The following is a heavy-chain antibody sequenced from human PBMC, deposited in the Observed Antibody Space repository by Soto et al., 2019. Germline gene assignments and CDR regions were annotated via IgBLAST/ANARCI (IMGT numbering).Heavy chain of an antibody. V-gene: IGHV3-30-3*01. Sequence: GGSLRLSCAASGFTFSSYAMHWVRQAPGKGLEWVAVISYDGSNKYYADSVKGRFTISRDNSKNTLYLQMNSLRAEDTAVYYCASSSEASDDPDYWGQGTLVTVSS. CDR1: GFTFSSYA. D-gene: IGHD6-6*01. CDR3: ASSSEASDDPDY. CDR2: ISYDGSNK. J-gene: IGHJ4*02.